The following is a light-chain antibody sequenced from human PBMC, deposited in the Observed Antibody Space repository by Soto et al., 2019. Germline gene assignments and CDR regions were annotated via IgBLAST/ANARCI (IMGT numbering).Light chain of an antibody. CDR3: QQLERYPST. CDR2: AAA. V-gene: IGKV1-9*01. Sequence: IQLTQSPSSLSASLGERATLTCRASQDIAIYLAWYQQKPGKAPKLLIYAAATLQSGVPSGFSGSGSGTDFTLTSSSLQHEDFATYYCQQLERYPSTFGGGTKVDIK. CDR1: QDIAIY. J-gene: IGKJ4*01.